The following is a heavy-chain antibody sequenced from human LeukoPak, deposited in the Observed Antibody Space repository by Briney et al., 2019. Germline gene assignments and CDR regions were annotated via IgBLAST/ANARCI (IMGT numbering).Heavy chain of an antibody. J-gene: IGHJ4*02. Sequence: GGSLRLSCAASGFTFTSYSMNWVRQAPGKGLEWVSTISGGGGSTYYADSVKGRFTISRDNSKNTLYLQVNSLRAEDTAVYYCAKGGKWDVTPFNYWGQGTLVTVSS. D-gene: IGHD1-26*01. CDR3: AKGGKWDVTPFNY. CDR1: GFTFTSYS. V-gene: IGHV3-23*01. CDR2: ISGGGGST.